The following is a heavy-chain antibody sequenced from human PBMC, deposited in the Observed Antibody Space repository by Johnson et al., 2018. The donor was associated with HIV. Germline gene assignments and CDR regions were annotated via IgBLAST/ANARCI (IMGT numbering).Heavy chain of an antibody. V-gene: IGHV3-30-3*01. D-gene: IGHD5-12*01. Sequence: QVQLVESGGGVVQPGRSLRLSCAASGFTFSSYAMHWVRQAPGKGLEWVAVISYDGSNKYYADSVKGRFTISRDNAKNSLYLQMNSLRAEDTALYYCAKEGIMPTAAFDIWGQGTMVTVSS. CDR2: ISYDGSNK. J-gene: IGHJ3*02. CDR3: AKEGIMPTAAFDI. CDR1: GFTFSSYA.